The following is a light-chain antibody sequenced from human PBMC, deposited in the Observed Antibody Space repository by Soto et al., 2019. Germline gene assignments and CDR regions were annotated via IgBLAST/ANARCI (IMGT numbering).Light chain of an antibody. CDR3: QHYNNWPPYT. CDR1: QSVGSN. CDR2: GAS. V-gene: IGKV3-15*01. Sequence: EIVMTQSPDTLSLSPGERATLSCRASQSVGSNLAWYQHKPGQAPRLLIYGASTRATGIPARFSGSGSGTEFTLTISGLQSEDFAVYYCQHYNNWPPYTFGQGTKLEIK. J-gene: IGKJ2*01.